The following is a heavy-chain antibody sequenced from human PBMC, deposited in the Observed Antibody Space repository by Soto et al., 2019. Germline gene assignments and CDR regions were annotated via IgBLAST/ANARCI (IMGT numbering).Heavy chain of an antibody. D-gene: IGHD5-12*01. Sequence: QLLESGPGLVKPSETLSLTCTVSGGSISSSSYYWGWIRQPPGKGLEWIGSIYYSGSTYYNPSLKSRVTISVDTSKNQCSLKLSSVTAADTAVYYCASTRAKWLRSEGWFDPWGQGTLVTVSS. J-gene: IGHJ5*02. CDR1: GGSISSSSYY. V-gene: IGHV4-39*01. CDR2: IYYSGST. CDR3: ASTRAKWLRSEGWFDP.